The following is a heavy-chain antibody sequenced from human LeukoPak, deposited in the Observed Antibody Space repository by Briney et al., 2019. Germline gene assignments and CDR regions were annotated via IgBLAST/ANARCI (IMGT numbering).Heavy chain of an antibody. V-gene: IGHV3-23*01. J-gene: IGHJ4*02. Sequence: GGSLRLSCAASGFTFSSYAISWVRQAPGKGLEWVSGISGSGGTTYYADSVKGRFTISRDNSKNTLYLQMNSLRAEDTAVYYCAKAGGSYYPVDYWGQGTLVTVSS. D-gene: IGHD1-26*01. CDR2: ISGSGGTT. CDR3: AKAGGSYYPVDY. CDR1: GFTFSSYA.